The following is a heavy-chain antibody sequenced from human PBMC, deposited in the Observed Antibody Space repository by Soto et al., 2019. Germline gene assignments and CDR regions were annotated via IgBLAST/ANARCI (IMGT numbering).Heavy chain of an antibody. CDR1: GGSFSGYY. J-gene: IGHJ5*02. Sequence: PSETLSLTCAVYGGSFSGYYWSWIRQPPGKGLEWIGEINHSGSTNYNPSLKSRVTISVDTSKNQFSLKLSSVTAADTAVYYCARAYYGSGYNWFDPWGQGTLVTVSS. V-gene: IGHV4-34*01. D-gene: IGHD3-10*01. CDR2: INHSGST. CDR3: ARAYYGSGYNWFDP.